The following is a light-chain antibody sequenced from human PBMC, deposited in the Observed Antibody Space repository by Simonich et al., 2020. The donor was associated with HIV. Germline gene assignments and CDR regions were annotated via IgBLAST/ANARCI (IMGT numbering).Light chain of an antibody. Sequence: DIQMTQSPSTLSASVGDRVTITCRASQSISTWLAWYQQKPGKAPKLLIYAASTLQRGVPARFSGSGSGTDFTLTISCLQSEDFATYYCQQYYSYPWTFGQGTKVEIK. CDR1: QSISTW. V-gene: IGKV1-5*01. CDR3: QQYYSYPWT. CDR2: AAS. J-gene: IGKJ1*01.